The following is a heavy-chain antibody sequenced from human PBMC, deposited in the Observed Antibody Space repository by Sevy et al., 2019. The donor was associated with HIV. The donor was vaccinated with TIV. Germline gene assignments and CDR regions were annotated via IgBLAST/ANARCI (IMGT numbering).Heavy chain of an antibody. CDR1: GFTFTNYA. V-gene: IGHV3-21*06. CDR3: ARDGGCSSTSCLLYFDS. J-gene: IGHJ4*02. CDR2: ISGRSSYI. Sequence: GGSLRLSCAASGFTFTNYAMNWVRQAPGKGLEWVSSISGRSSYIHYADSVMGRFTISRDNAKNSLYLQMNSLRADDTAVYFCARDGGCSSTSCLLYFDSWGQGALVTVSS. D-gene: IGHD2-2*01.